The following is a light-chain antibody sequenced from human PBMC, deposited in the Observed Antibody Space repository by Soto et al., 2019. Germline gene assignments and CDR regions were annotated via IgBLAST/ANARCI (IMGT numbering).Light chain of an antibody. V-gene: IGKV3-20*01. J-gene: IGKJ4*01. CDR2: GAS. CDR3: QQYGDSPLT. CDR1: QTVSGSY. Sequence: NVLTQSPGTLSLSPGERATLSCRASQTVSGSYVAWYQQKPGQTPRLLIYGASRRATGIPDRFSGSGSGTSFTLTISRLEPEDFAVYYCQQYGDSPLTFGGGTKVEVK.